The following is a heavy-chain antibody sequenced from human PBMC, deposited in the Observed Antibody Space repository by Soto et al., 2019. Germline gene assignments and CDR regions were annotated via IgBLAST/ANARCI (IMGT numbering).Heavy chain of an antibody. Sequence: EVQLLESGGGLVQPGGSLRLSCVASGFTFSSNAMSWVRQAPGKGLEWVSHITSGSGGGTYYADSVKGWFTISRDNAKCTLDMQMNSLRGEGTAVYYCGDGTWCAFDNWGHGTLFIGSS. CDR2: ITSGSGGGT. D-gene: IGHD2-15*01. CDR1: GFTFSSNA. J-gene: IGHJ3*02. V-gene: IGHV3-23*01. CDR3: GDGTWCAFDN.